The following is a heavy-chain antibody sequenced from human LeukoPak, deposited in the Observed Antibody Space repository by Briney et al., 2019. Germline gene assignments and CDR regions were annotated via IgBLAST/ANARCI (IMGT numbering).Heavy chain of an antibody. CDR2: ISSSGDTM. V-gene: IGHV3-11*04. J-gene: IGHJ4*02. Sequence: PGGSLRLSCAASGFSFSDYYMSWIRQAPGKGLEWVSYISSSGDTMSYADSVKGRFTISRDNAKNSLFLQMSSLRAEDAAIYYCAGVMGNYASDYWGQGALVTVSS. CDR3: AGVMGNYASDY. CDR1: GFSFSDYY. D-gene: IGHD1-7*01.